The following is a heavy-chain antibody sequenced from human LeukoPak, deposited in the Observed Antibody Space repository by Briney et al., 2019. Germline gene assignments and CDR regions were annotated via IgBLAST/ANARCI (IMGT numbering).Heavy chain of an antibody. V-gene: IGHV4-34*01. J-gene: IGHJ4*02. CDR1: GGSFSGYY. CDR3: ARGRRSYAWLVLKYYFDY. CDR2: INHSGST. Sequence: SETLSLTCAVYGGSFSGYYWSWIRQPPGKGLEWIGEINHSGSTNYNPSPKSRVTISVDTSKNHLSLTLSSVTAADTAVYYCARGRRSYAWLVLKYYFDYWGPGTLVTVSS. D-gene: IGHD6-19*01.